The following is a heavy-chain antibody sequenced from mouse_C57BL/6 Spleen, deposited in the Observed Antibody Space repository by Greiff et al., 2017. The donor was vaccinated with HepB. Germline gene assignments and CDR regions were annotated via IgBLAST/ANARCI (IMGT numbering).Heavy chain of an antibody. D-gene: IGHD1-1*01. J-gene: IGHJ4*01. CDR1: GYTFTSYW. V-gene: IGHV1-7*01. Sequence: LVESGAELAKPGASVKLSCKASGYTFTSYWMHWVKQRPGQGLEWIGYINPSSGYTKYNQKFKDKATLTADKSSSTAYMQLSSLTYENSAVYNCARTTVAYYYTMDYWGQGTSDTVSS. CDR2: INPSSGYT. CDR3: ARTTVAYYYTMDY.